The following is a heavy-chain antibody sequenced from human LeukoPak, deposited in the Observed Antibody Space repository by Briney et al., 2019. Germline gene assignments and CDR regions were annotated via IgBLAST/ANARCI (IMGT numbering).Heavy chain of an antibody. CDR3: ARGSVPGIAAAAKDY. V-gene: IGHV1-46*01. CDR1: GGTFSSYA. Sequence: ASVKVSCKASGGTFSSYAISWVRQAPGQGLEWMGIINPSGGSTSYAQKFQGRVTMTRDTSTSTVYMELSSLRSEDTAVYYCARGSVPGIAAAAKDYWGQGTLVTVSS. D-gene: IGHD6-13*01. CDR2: INPSGGST. J-gene: IGHJ4*02.